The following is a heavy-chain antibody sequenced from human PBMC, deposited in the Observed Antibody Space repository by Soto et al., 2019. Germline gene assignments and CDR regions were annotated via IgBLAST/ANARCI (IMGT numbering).Heavy chain of an antibody. D-gene: IGHD2-15*01. CDR1: GYTFTGYY. Sequence: ASVKVSCKASGYTFTGYYMHWVRQAPGQGLEWMGWINPNSGGTNYAQKFQGWVTMTRDTSISTAYMELSRLRSDDTAVYYCARGAGSCSGGSCYGMDVWDQGTTVTVSS. CDR2: INPNSGGT. J-gene: IGHJ6*02. V-gene: IGHV1-2*04. CDR3: ARGAGSCSGGSCYGMDV.